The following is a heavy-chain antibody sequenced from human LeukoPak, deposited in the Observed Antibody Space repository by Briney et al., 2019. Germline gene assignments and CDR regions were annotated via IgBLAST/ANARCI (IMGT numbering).Heavy chain of an antibody. CDR3: ARERIAAAGRPAYYFDY. D-gene: IGHD6-13*01. V-gene: IGHV3-33*01. Sequence: GGSLRLSCAPSGFTFTSYAMHWVRQAPGKGLEWVAVIWYDGTNETYADSVKGRFTISRDNSKNTLYLQMNSLRAEDTAVYYCARERIAAAGRPAYYFDYWGQGTLVTVSS. CDR1: GFTFTSYA. CDR2: IWYDGTNE. J-gene: IGHJ4*02.